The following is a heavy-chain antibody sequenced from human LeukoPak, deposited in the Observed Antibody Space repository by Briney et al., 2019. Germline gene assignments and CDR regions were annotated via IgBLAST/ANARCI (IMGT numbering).Heavy chain of an antibody. Sequence: PGGSLRLSCTASGFTFGDYAMSWVRQAPGKGLEWVGFIRSKAYGGTTEYAASVKGRFTISRDDSKSIAYLQMNSLKTEDTAVYSCTRISDSSSYYDYFDYWGQGTLVTVSS. D-gene: IGHD3-22*01. V-gene: IGHV3-49*04. CDR1: GFTFGDYA. CDR2: IRSKAYGGTT. CDR3: TRISDSSSYYDYFDY. J-gene: IGHJ4*02.